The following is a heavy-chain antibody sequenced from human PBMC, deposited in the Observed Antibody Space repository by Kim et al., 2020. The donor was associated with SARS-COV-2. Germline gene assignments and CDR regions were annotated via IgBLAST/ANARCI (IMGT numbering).Heavy chain of an antibody. CDR3: AKTMATGDYDY. CDR1: GFTFSSSA. Sequence: GGSLRLSCAASGFTFSSSAMSWVRQAPGKGLEWVSAISGSGGSTYSEASVKGRFTITRDNSKTTLYLQMNRLRAEDTAVYCCAKTMATGDYDYWGNGTPV. V-gene: IGHV3-23*01. D-gene: IGHD5-12*01. J-gene: IGHJ4*01. CDR2: ISGSGGST.